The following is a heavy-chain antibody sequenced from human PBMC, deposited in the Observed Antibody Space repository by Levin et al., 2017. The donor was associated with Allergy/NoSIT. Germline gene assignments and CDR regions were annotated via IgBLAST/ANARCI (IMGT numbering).Heavy chain of an antibody. CDR3: ARPAHDYGDYKYYFEY. Sequence: SQTLSLTCSVSGASISSNDYYWGWIRQPPGKGLEWIGSISHSGSTIYNPSLKSRVTISVDTSKNQFSLQLTSLTAADTALYYCARPAHDYGDYKYYFEYWGQGTLVTVSS. D-gene: IGHD4-17*01. CDR2: ISHSGST. J-gene: IGHJ4*02. V-gene: IGHV4-39*01. CDR1: GASISSNDYY.